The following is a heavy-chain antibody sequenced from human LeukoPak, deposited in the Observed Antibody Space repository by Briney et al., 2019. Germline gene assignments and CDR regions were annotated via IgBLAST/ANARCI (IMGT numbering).Heavy chain of an antibody. CDR3: ARAPSAGYCSSTSCYTIDY. CDR2: IYHSGST. CDR1: GGSISSGGYY. J-gene: IGHJ4*02. V-gene: IGHV4-30-2*01. D-gene: IGHD2-2*02. Sequence: PSETLSLTCTVSGGSISSGGYYWSWIRQPPGKGLEWIGYIYHSGSTYYNPSLKSRVTISVDRSKNQFSLKLSSVTAADTAVYYCARAPSAGYCSSTSCYTIDYWGQGTLVTVSS.